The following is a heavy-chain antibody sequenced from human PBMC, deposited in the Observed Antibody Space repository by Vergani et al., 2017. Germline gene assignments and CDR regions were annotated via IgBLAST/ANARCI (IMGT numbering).Heavy chain of an antibody. D-gene: IGHD3-16*01. V-gene: IGHV3-30*02. J-gene: IGHJ4*02. CDR3: AKHFRGWGIDY. CDR1: GFTLSNYD. Sequence: QVQLVESGGGVVQRGGSLRLSCATSGFTLSNYDMQWIRQGPGKGLEFVAFLQFDGSNQYYADSVKGRFTHSRDFSKNTLYLQMNSLRTDDTATYYCAKHFRGWGIDYWGQGTQVIVSS. CDR2: LQFDGSNQ.